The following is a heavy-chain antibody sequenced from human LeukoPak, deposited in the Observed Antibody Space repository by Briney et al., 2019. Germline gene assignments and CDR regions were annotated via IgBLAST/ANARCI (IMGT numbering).Heavy chain of an antibody. CDR2: IWYDGSNK. CDR3: ARDATSIAVAGYFDY. CDR1: GFTFSSYG. J-gene: IGHJ4*02. V-gene: IGHV3-33*08. D-gene: IGHD6-19*01. Sequence: AGGSLRLSCAASGFTFSSYGMHWVRQAPGKGLEWVAVIWYDGSNKYYADSVKGRFTISRDNSKNTLYLQMNSLRAEDTAVYYCARDATSIAVAGYFDYWGQGTLVTVSS.